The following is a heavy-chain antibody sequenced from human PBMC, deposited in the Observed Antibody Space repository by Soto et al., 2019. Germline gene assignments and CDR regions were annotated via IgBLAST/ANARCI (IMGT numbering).Heavy chain of an antibody. D-gene: IGHD3-22*01. Sequence: PVESLKISCKGSGDSFTSYWIGWVRQIPWKGLEWMGIIYPGDSDKRYSPSFQGQVNISADKSISTDDLQWSSLKASDTAMYYCARHVTYYDHSGYYFDYLGQGNMVTVSS. CDR1: GDSFTSYW. V-gene: IGHV5-51*01. CDR2: IYPGDSDK. J-gene: IGHJ4*02. CDR3: ARHVTYYDHSGYYFDY.